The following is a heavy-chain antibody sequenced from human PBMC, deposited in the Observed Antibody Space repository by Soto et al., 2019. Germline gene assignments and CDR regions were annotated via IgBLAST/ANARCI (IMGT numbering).Heavy chain of an antibody. CDR1: GFTFDDYA. V-gene: IGHV3-23*01. Sequence: GGSLRLSCAASGFTFDDYAMNWVRQAPGKGLEWVSVISGSGGSTYYADAVKGRFTISRDNSKNTLYLQMNSLRAEDTAVYYCAKRTVGWYFDLWGRGTLVTVSS. J-gene: IGHJ2*01. D-gene: IGHD4-17*01. CDR2: ISGSGGST. CDR3: AKRTVGWYFDL.